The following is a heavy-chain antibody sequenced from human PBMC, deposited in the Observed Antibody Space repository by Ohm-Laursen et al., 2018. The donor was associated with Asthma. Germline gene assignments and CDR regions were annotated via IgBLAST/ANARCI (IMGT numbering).Heavy chain of an antibody. Sequence: SDTLSLTCTVSGGSISSYYWSWIRQPPGKGLEWIGYIYYSGNTNYNPSLKSRVTISVDTSKNQFSLKLTSVTAADTAVYYCARAIGFARRNSYPDYWGQGTLVTVSS. D-gene: IGHD5-18*01. J-gene: IGHJ4*02. CDR3: ARAIGFARRNSYPDY. CDR2: IYYSGNT. V-gene: IGHV4-59*07. CDR1: GGSISSYY.